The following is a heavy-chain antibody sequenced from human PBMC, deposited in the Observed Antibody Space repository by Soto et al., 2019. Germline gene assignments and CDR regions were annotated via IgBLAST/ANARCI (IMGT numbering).Heavy chain of an antibody. CDR3: AREDCSSTSCQNVNDY. Sequence: ASVKVSCKPSAGTFSSYTISWVRQAPGQGLEWMGRIIPILGIANYAQKFQDRVTITADKFTSTAYIELVRLGTEETAVYYCAREDCSSTSCQNVNDYWGQGTLVTVSS. J-gene: IGHJ4*02. V-gene: IGHV1-69*04. CDR1: AGTFSSYT. D-gene: IGHD2-2*01. CDR2: IIPILGIA.